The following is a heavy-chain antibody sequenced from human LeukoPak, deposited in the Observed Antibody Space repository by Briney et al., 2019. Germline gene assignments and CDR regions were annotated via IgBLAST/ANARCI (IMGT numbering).Heavy chain of an antibody. CDR1: GFTFSSYG. D-gene: IGHD6-19*01. V-gene: IGHV3-33*01. Sequence: PGGSLRLSCAASGFTFSSYGMHWVRQAPGKGLEWVAVIWYDGSNKYYADSVKGRFTISRDNSKNTLYLQMNSLLTEDTAVYYCTTGGIPVAGRGRNWFDPWGQGTLVTVSS. CDR3: TTGGIPVAGRGRNWFDP. J-gene: IGHJ5*02. CDR2: IWYDGSNK.